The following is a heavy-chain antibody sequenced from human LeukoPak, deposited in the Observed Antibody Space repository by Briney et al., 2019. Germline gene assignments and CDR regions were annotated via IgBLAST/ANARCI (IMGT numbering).Heavy chain of an antibody. CDR3: AKGYYGMDV. CDR1: GFSVSVNY. CDR2: ISGSGGST. J-gene: IGHJ6*02. V-gene: IGHV3-23*01. Sequence: PGGSLRLSCAVSGFSVSVNYMSWVRQAPGKGLEWVSAISGSGGSTYYADSVKGRFTISRDNSKNTLYLQMNSLRAEDTAVYYCAKGYYGMDVWGQGTTVTVSS.